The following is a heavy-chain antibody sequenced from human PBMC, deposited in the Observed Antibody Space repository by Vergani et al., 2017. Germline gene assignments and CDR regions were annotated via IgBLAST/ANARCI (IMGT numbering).Heavy chain of an antibody. V-gene: IGHV3-30*18. CDR3: AKGSYYDSSGYYTAFDAFDV. J-gene: IGHJ3*01. Sequence: QVQLVESGGGVFQPVRSLRLSCAASGFTLSSSGMHWVRQAPGKGLEWVAVISYDGSNKYYAASVKGRFTISRDNSKNALYLQMNSLRAEDTAVYYCAKGSYYDSSGYYTAFDAFDVWGQGTMVTVSS. D-gene: IGHD3-22*01. CDR2: ISYDGSNK. CDR1: GFTLSSSG.